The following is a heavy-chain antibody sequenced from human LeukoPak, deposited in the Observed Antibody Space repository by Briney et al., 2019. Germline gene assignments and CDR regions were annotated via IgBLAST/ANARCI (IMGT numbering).Heavy chain of an antibody. V-gene: IGHV4-34*01. CDR3: ASDSGQLISLDY. CDR1: GGTFSGYY. J-gene: IGHJ4*02. Sequence: SGTLSLTCAVYGGTFSGYYWSWIRQAPGKGLEWIGEINHSGSTNYNPSLKSRVTISVDKSKNQFSLQVSSVTAADTAVYYCASDSGQLISLDYWGQGTLVTVSS. D-gene: IGHD6-13*01. CDR2: INHSGST.